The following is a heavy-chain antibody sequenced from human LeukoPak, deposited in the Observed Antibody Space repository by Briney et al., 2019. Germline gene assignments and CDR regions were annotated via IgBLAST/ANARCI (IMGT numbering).Heavy chain of an antibody. Sequence: PSETLSLTCAVSGYSISSGYYWGWIRQPPGKGLEWIGSIYHRRSTYYNPSLKSRVTISVDTSKNQFSLKLSSVTAADTGVYYCARASDALNWYFDLWGRGTLVTVSS. CDR3: ARASDALNWYFDL. J-gene: IGHJ2*01. CDR2: IYHRRST. V-gene: IGHV4-38-2*01. CDR1: GYSISSGYY. D-gene: IGHD4/OR15-4a*01.